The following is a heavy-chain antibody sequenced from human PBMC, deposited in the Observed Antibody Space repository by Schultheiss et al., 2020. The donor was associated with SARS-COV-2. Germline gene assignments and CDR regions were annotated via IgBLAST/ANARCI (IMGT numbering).Heavy chain of an antibody. CDR1: GFTFSSYE. Sequence: GGSLRLSCAASGFTFSSYEMNWVRQAPGKGLEWVAVISYDGSNKYYADSVKGRFTISRDNSKNTLYLQMNSLRAEDTAVYYCARVRLGYSSYDAFDIWGQGTMVTVSS. CDR2: ISYDGSNK. D-gene: IGHD6-13*01. CDR3: ARVRLGYSSYDAFDI. V-gene: IGHV3-30*01. J-gene: IGHJ3*02.